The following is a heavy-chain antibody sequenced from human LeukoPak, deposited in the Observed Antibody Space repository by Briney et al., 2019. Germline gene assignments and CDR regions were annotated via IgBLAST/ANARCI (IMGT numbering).Heavy chain of an antibody. J-gene: IGHJ2*01. V-gene: IGHV1-69*13. CDR3: ARVRDYGGKWRWYFDL. CDR2: IIPIFGTA. Sequence: GASVKVSCKASGGTFSSYAISWVRQAPGQGLEWMGGIIPIFGTANYAQKFQGRVTITADESTSTAYMELSSLRSEDTAVYYCARVRDYGGKWRWYFDLWGRGTLVTVSS. CDR1: GGTFSSYA. D-gene: IGHD4-23*01.